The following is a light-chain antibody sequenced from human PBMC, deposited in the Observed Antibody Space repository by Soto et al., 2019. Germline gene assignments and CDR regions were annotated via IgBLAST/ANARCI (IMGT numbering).Light chain of an antibody. J-gene: IGLJ1*01. Sequence: QSALTQPASVSGSPGQSITISCTGTSSDVGGYNYVSWYQQHPGKAPKLMIYEVSDRPSGVSNRFSASKSGNTASLTISGLQAEDEADYYCRSFTSSSTYVFGTGTKLTVL. V-gene: IGLV2-14*01. CDR2: EVS. CDR1: SSDVGGYNY. CDR3: RSFTSSSTYV.